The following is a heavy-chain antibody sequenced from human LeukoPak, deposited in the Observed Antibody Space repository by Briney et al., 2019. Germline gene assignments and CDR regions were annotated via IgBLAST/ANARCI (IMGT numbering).Heavy chain of an antibody. CDR2: IYTSGST. CDR3: ARPVPNSGSYLGAFDI. Sequence: SETLSLTCTVSGGSISSYYWSWIRQPAGKGLEWIGRIYTSGSTNYNPSLKTRVTMSVDTSKNQFSLKLSSVTAADTAIYYCARPVPNSGSYLGAFDIWGQGIMVTVSS. D-gene: IGHD1-26*01. J-gene: IGHJ3*02. CDR1: GGSISSYY. V-gene: IGHV4-4*07.